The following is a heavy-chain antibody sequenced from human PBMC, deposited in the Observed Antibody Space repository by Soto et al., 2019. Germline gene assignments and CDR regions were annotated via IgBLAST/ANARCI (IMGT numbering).Heavy chain of an antibody. J-gene: IGHJ3*02. CDR2: ISGSGGST. D-gene: IGHD2-15*01. V-gene: IGHV3-23*01. CDR3: AKDLGCSRGSCYSLGAFDI. CDR1: GFTFSSYA. Sequence: EVQLLESGGGLVQPGGSLRLSCAASGFTFSSYAMSWARQAPGKGLEWVSPISGSGGSTYYADSVKGRFTISRDNSKNTLYLQMNSLRAEDTAVYYCAKDLGCSRGSCYSLGAFDIWGQGTMVTVSS.